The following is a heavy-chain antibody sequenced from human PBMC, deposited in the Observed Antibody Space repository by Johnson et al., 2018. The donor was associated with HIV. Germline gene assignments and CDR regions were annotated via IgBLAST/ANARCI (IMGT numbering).Heavy chain of an antibody. CDR3: ARAMTTVSTWAFDI. CDR1: GFTFSSYG. Sequence: QVQLVESGGGVVQPGRSLRLSCAASGFTFSSYGMHWVRQGPGKGLEWVAVISYDGNNKYYADSVKGRFTISRDNSKNTLYLQMNSLRAEDTAVYYCARAMTTVSTWAFDIWGQGTMVTVSS. CDR2: ISYDGNNK. V-gene: IGHV3-30*03. D-gene: IGHD4-17*01. J-gene: IGHJ3*02.